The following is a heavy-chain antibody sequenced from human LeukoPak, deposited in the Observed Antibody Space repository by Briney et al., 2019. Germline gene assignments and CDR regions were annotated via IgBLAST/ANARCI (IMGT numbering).Heavy chain of an antibody. J-gene: IGHJ4*02. V-gene: IGHV3-23*01. CDR2: ILGSGDAK. CDR1: GFTFSSYA. CDR3: VKGAYDYLEIAYFDY. Sequence: GGSLRLSCAASGFTFSSYAMNWVRQAPGKGLEWVSVILGSGDAKDYADSVKGRFTISRDKSKNTLYLQMNSLTAEDTAVYYCVKGAYDYLEIAYFDYWGQGTLVTVSS. D-gene: IGHD5-12*01.